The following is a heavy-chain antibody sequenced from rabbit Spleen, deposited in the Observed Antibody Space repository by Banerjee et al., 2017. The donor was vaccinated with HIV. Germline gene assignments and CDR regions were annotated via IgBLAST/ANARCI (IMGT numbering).Heavy chain of an antibody. CDR2: IVTTSGST. CDR3: ARLGHADYPYAYGLKL. V-gene: IGHV1S45*01. Sequence: EQLEESGGGLVKPEGSLTLTCKASGVSFSDKDVMCWVRQAPGKGLEWIACIVTTSGSTAYATWAKGRFTISKTSSTTVTLQMTSLTAADTATYFCARLGHADYPYAYGLKLWGPGTLVTVS. J-gene: IGHJ4*01. CDR1: GVSFSDKDV. D-gene: IGHD6-1*01.